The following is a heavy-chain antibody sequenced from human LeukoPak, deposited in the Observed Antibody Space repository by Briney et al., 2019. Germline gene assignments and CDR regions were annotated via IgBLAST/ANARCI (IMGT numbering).Heavy chain of an antibody. CDR1: GLTFSSYA. V-gene: IGHV3-64*01. Sequence: GGSLRLSCAASGLTFSSYAMHWVRQAPGKGLEYVSAISSNGGSTYYANSVKGRFTISRDNSKNTLYLQMGSLRAEDMAVYYCASGLKSAQFDYWGQGTLVTVSS. J-gene: IGHJ4*02. CDR3: ASGLKSAQFDY. CDR2: ISSNGGST. D-gene: IGHD6-25*01.